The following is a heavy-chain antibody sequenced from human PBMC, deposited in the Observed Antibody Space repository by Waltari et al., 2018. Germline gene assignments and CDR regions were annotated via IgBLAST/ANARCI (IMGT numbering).Heavy chain of an antibody. J-gene: IGHJ4*02. D-gene: IGHD6-13*01. V-gene: IGHV3-30-3*01. Sequence: QVQLVESGGGVVQPGRSLRLSCAASGFTFTTCAMPWVRPAPGKGLEWVAVISNDGRNEYYADPVKGRFTISRDNSKNTLYLQMNSLRVEDTAVYYCARPGYSGSWGDFDYWGQGTLVTVSS. CDR1: GFTFTTCA. CDR2: ISNDGRNE. CDR3: ARPGYSGSWGDFDY.